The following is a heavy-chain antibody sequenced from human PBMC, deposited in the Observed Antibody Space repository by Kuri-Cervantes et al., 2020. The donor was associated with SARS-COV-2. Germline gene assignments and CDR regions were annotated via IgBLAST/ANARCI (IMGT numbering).Heavy chain of an antibody. J-gene: IGHJ4*02. Sequence: GESLKISCAASGLTFLSSAMHWVRQAPGKGLEWVAVTSRDGSNEYYADSVKGRFTISRDNSKNTLYLQMNSPRAEDTAVYYCAKQQQLGTYDYWGQGTLVTVSS. CDR1: GLTFLSSA. V-gene: IGHV3-30*07. CDR2: TSRDGSNE. CDR3: AKQQQLGTYDY. D-gene: IGHD6-13*01.